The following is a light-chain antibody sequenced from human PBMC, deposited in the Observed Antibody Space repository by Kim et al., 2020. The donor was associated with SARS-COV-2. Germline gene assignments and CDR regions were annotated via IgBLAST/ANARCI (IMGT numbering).Light chain of an antibody. J-gene: IGLJ2*01. Sequence: GPSITLPCTGTSSDVGGYNDVSWYQQHPGKVPRLMIYDVSKRPSGVSYRFSGSKSGNTASLTISGLQAEDEADYYCSSYTTSDTLVFGGGTKLTVL. CDR2: DVS. CDR3: SSYTTSDTLV. CDR1: SSDVGGYND. V-gene: IGLV2-14*03.